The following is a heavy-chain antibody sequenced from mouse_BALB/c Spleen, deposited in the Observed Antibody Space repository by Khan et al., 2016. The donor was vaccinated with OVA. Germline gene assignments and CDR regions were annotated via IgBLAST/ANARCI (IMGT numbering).Heavy chain of an antibody. CDR1: GDSITSGY. J-gene: IGHJ3*01. Sequence: EVQLQESGPSLVKPSQTLSLTCSVTGDSITSGYWNWIRKFPGNKLEYMGYMIYSGSTYYNPSLISRISITRHTSKNQCYLQLNSMTTEDTATYCCARSTYRYAFAYWGQGTLVTVSA. V-gene: IGHV3-8*02. CDR2: MIYSGST. D-gene: IGHD2-14*01. CDR3: ARSTYRYAFAY.